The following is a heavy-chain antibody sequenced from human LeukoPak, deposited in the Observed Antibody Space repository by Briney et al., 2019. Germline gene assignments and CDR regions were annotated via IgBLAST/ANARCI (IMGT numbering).Heavy chain of an antibody. J-gene: IGHJ6*03. D-gene: IGHD5-18*01. V-gene: IGHV1-8*01. CDR3: ARFQTPYSYAFIYYYYYYMDV. CDR2: MNPNSGNT. CDR1: GYTFTSYD. Sequence: ASVKVSCKASGYTFTSYDINLVRQATGQGLEWMGWMNPNSGNTGYAQKFQGRVTMTRNTSISTAYMELSSLRSEDTAVYYCARFQTPYSYAFIYYYYYYMDVWGKGTTVTVSS.